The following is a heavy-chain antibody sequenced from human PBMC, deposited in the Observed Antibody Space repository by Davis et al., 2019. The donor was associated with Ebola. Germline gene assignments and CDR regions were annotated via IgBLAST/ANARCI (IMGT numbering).Heavy chain of an antibody. D-gene: IGHD6-19*01. Sequence: ASVKVSCKASGYTFTSYYMHWVRQAPGQGLEWMGIINPSGGSTSYAQKFQGRVTITADKSTSTAYMELSSLRSEDTAVYYCAREVEGGLADYFDYWGQGTLVTVSS. CDR1: GYTFTSYY. J-gene: IGHJ4*02. V-gene: IGHV1-46*01. CDR2: INPSGGST. CDR3: AREVEGGLADYFDY.